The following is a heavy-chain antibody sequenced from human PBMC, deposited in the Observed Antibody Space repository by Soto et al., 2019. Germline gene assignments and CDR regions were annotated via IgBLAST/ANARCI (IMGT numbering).Heavy chain of an antibody. D-gene: IGHD3-22*01. J-gene: IGHJ3*02. CDR1: GYTFSNFW. CDR2: IYPGDSDT. V-gene: IGHV5-51*01. Sequence: PGESLKISCQCSGYTFSNFWIAWVRQLPGKGLEYMGIIYPGDSDTRYSPSFQGQVTISADKSISTAYLQWSSLKASDTAMYYCARPPYYYDSSGYYPPGAFDIWGQGTMVTVS. CDR3: ARPPYYYDSSGYYPPGAFDI.